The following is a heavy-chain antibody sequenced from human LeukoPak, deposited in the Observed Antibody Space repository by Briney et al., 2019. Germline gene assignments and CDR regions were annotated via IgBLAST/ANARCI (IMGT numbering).Heavy chain of an antibody. V-gene: IGHV4-39*07. J-gene: IGHJ3*02. CDR1: GGSISSGTYY. D-gene: IGHD5-18*01. CDR3: ARSDGYGLVGI. Sequence: SETLSLTCTVSGGSISSGTYYWGWIRQPPGKGLEWIGSIYHSGSTYYNPSLKSRVTISVDTSKNHFSLTLSSVTAADTAVYYCARSDGYGLVGIWGQGTMVTVSS. CDR2: IYHSGST.